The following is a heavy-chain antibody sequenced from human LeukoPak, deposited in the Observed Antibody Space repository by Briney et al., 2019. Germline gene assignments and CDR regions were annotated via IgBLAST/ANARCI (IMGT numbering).Heavy chain of an antibody. D-gene: IGHD2-15*01. CDR3: ARGVTSVPSCPGY. Sequence: GGSLRLSCVASGFIVSSNYMHWVRQAPGKGLEWFSVIYSGGNTYYADSVKGRFTISRDNSKNTVYLQMNSLRAEDTAVYYCARGVTSVPSCPGYWGQGTLVTVSS. V-gene: IGHV3-66*01. CDR1: GFIVSSNY. CDR2: IYSGGNT. J-gene: IGHJ4*02.